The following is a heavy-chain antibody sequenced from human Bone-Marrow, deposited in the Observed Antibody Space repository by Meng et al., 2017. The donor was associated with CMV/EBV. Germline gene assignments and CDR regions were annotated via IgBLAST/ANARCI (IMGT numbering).Heavy chain of an antibody. Sequence: GESLKISCAASGFTFSDYWMSWVRQAPGKGLEWVANIKQDGSEKYYVDSVKGRFTISRDNAKNSLYLQMNSLRAEDTAVYYCARDLSYYDFWSGYYTPHYYYGMDVWGQGTTVTVSS. J-gene: IGHJ6*02. CDR2: IKQDGSEK. CDR1: GFTFSDYW. V-gene: IGHV3-7*01. CDR3: ARDLSYYDFWSGYYTPHYYYGMDV. D-gene: IGHD3-3*01.